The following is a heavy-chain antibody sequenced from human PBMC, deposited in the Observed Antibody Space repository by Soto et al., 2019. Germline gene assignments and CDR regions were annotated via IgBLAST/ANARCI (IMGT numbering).Heavy chain of an antibody. V-gene: IGHV4-31*03. J-gene: IGHJ5*02. CDR1: GGSVSSGGYY. D-gene: IGHD6-13*01. CDR2: IHYSGST. Sequence: KPSETLSLTCNVSGGSVSSGGYYWSWIRQHPGKGLEWIGYIHYSGSTYYNPSLESRVTMSIDTSKNLFSLNLSSVTAADTAVHYCARAGGAGSGHDWFDPWGQGTLVTAPQ. CDR3: ARAGGAGSGHDWFDP.